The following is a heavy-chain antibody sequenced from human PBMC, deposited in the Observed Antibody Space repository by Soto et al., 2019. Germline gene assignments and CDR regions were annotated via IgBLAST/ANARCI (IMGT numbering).Heavy chain of an antibody. CDR2: ITTDKGKT. V-gene: IGHV1-18*01. Sequence: QVQLVQSGPEVKKPGASVKVSCKTSGYTFTSYGISWVRQAPGQGLEWMGWITTDKGKTTYAQKFQGRVTMTTDTSTRTAYMELRSLRSDDTAVYYCATRSPAFEYWGQGTLVTVSS. CDR3: ATRSPAFEY. J-gene: IGHJ4*02. CDR1: GYTFTSYG.